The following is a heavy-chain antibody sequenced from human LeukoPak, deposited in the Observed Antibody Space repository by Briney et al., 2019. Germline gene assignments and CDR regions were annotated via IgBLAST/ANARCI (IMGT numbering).Heavy chain of an antibody. D-gene: IGHD2-21*02. CDR2: ISSSGSYI. CDR1: GFTFSSYS. J-gene: IGHJ3*02. V-gene: IGHV3-21*01. CDR3: ASRNQYCGGDCFWAFDI. Sequence: GGSLRLSCAASGFTFSSYSMNWVRQAPGKGLEWVSSISSSGSYIYYADSVKGRFTISRDNAKNSLYLQMNSLRAEDTAVYYCASRNQYCGGDCFWAFDIWGQGTMVTVSS.